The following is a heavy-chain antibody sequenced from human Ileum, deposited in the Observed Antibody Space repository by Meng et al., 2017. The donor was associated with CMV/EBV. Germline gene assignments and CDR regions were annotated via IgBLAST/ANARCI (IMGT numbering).Heavy chain of an antibody. D-gene: IGHD4/OR15-4a*01. CDR2: IRACGGG. CDR3: TTRPRGAVANYSGGFDY. V-gene: IGHV4-30-4*08. CDR1: GVSLDLPNCF. Sequence: QAQVQGQGPRLVEPCEDLGLACTVWGVSLDLPNCFWSQIHQPCGQRLATVRYIRACGGGWYHPYLKYRVLSTVDPAKNQYSRGLMSVHSPDTAVYYWTTRPRGAVANYSGGFDYWGQGTLVTVSS. J-gene: IGHJ4*02.